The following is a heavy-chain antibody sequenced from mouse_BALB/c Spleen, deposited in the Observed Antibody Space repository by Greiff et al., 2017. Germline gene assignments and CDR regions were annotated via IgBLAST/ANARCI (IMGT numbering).Heavy chain of an antibody. D-gene: IGHD1-1*01. CDR3: ARYGDYYGSSPFDY. J-gene: IGHJ2*01. V-gene: IGHV5-9*03. CDR1: GFTFSSYT. Sequence: EVKLEESGGGLVKPGGSLKLSCAASGFTFSSYTMSWVRQTPEKRLEWVATISSGGGNTYYPDSVKGRFTISRDNAKNNLYLQMSSLRSEDTALYYCARYGDYYGSSPFDYWGQGTTLTVSS. CDR2: ISSGGGNT.